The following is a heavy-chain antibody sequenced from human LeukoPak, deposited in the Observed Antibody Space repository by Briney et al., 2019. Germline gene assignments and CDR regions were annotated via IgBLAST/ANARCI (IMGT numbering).Heavy chain of an antibody. Sequence: SVKVSCKXSXYTFTSYYMHWVRQAPGQGLEWMGIINPSGGSTSYAQKFQGRVTMTRDTSTSTVYMELSSLRSEDTAVYYCARHAVQMYYDILTGYYPPNFDYWGQGTLVTVSS. V-gene: IGHV1-46*01. J-gene: IGHJ4*02. CDR2: INPSGGST. D-gene: IGHD3-9*01. CDR1: XYTFTSYY. CDR3: ARHAVQMYYDILTGYYPPNFDY.